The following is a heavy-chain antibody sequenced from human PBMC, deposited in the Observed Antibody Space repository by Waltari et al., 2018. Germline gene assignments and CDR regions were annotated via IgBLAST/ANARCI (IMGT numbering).Heavy chain of an antibody. Sequence: QVQLVQSGAEVKKPGSSVKVSCKASGGTFSSYAISWVRQAPGQGLEWMGRIIPIFGTANYAQKFQGRVTITADKSTSTAYMELSSLRSEDTAVYYCASLPSIVGATIVPFDYWGQGTLVTVSS. CDR2: IIPIFGTA. CDR3: ASLPSIVGATIVPFDY. D-gene: IGHD1-26*01. CDR1: GGTFSSYA. V-gene: IGHV1-69*08. J-gene: IGHJ4*02.